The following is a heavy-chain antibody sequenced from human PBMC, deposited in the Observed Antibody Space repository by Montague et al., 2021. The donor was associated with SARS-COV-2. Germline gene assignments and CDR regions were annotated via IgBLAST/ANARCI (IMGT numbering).Heavy chain of an antibody. J-gene: IGHJ4*02. CDR1: GGSISSYY. D-gene: IGHD3-3*01. Sequence: SETLSLTCTVSGGSISSYYWSWIRQPPGRGLQWIGYISYSGSTYYNPTLKSRVTISVDTSKNQFSLKLSSVTAADTAVYYCATLPSSITIFGVVQGYYFDDWGQGTLVTVSS. CDR2: ISYSGST. V-gene: IGHV4-59*04. CDR3: ATLPSSITIFGVVQGYYFDD.